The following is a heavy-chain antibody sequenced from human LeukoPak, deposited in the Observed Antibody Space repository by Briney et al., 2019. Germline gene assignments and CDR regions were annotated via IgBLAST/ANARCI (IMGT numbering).Heavy chain of an antibody. CDR2: ISSNGDNT. V-gene: IGHV3-64D*06. CDR1: GFTFSTYV. CDR3: VRGTGY. Sequence: GGSLRLSCSVSGFTFSTYVMHWVRQAPGKGLEYVSAISSNGDNTYYADSVKGRFTISRDNSKNTLYLQMSSLRADDTAVYYCVRGTGYWSQGTLVTVSS. J-gene: IGHJ4*02.